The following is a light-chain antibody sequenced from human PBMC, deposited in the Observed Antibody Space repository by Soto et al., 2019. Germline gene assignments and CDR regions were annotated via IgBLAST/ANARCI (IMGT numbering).Light chain of an antibody. CDR1: QSISSW. V-gene: IGKV1-5*03. CDR3: QQYSDNWT. CDR2: KAS. J-gene: IGKJ1*01. Sequence: DIQMTQSPSTLSASVGDRVIITCRASQSISSWLAWYQQKPGTAPKLLIYKASTLQSGVPSRFSGSGSGTEFTLTISSLKPDDSATYYSQQYSDNWTFGQGTKVE.